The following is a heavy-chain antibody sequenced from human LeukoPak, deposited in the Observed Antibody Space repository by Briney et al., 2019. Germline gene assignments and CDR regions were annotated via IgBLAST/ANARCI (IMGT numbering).Heavy chain of an antibody. J-gene: IGHJ4*02. D-gene: IGHD1-14*01. CDR1: GYSFTSYW. V-gene: IGHV5-51*01. CDR2: INPIDSDT. Sequence: GESLKISCKGSGYSFTSYWIGWVRQMPGEGLEWMGIINPIDSDTRYNPSFQGRVTFSVEKSTSTVYLQWSSLETSDTAMYYCARQWAPGLIDFWGQGTLVTVSS. CDR3: ARQWAPGLIDF.